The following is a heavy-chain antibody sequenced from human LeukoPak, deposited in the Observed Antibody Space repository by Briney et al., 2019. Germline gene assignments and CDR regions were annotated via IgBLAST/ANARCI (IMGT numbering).Heavy chain of an antibody. CDR3: ATGGGRWALLGDY. CDR2: IKSKTDGGTT. CDR1: GFPFRSYS. D-gene: IGHD3-16*01. Sequence: GGSLRVSSAASGFPFRSYSIYWVRQAPGKGLEWVGRIKSKTDGGTTDYAAPVKGRFTISRDDSKNTLYLQMNSLKTEDTAVYYCATGGGRWALLGDYWGQRTLVSVSS. V-gene: IGHV3-15*01. J-gene: IGHJ4*02.